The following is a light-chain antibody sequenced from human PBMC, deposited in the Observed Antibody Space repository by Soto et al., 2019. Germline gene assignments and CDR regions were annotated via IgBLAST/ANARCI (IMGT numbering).Light chain of an antibody. Sequence: QSALTQPASVSGSPGQSITISCTGTSSDVGGYNYVSWYQQHPGKAPKLMIYDVSNRTSGVSNSFSGSKSGNTASLTISGIQAEDEADYYCSSYTRSSNVVFGGGTQLTVL. J-gene: IGLJ2*01. V-gene: IGLV2-14*01. CDR3: SSYTRSSNVV. CDR2: DVS. CDR1: SSDVGGYNY.